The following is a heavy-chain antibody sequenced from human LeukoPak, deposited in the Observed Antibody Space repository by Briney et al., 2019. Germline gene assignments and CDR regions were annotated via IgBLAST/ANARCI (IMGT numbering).Heavy chain of an antibody. D-gene: IGHD3-10*01. CDR2: IWYDGSNK. CDR1: GFTFSSYG. J-gene: IGHJ4*02. Sequence: GGSLRLSCAASGFTFSSYGMHWVRQAPGKGLEWVAVIWYDGSNKYYADSVKGRFTISRDSSKNTLYLQMNSLRAEDTAVYYCARASRITMVRGVIGPDYWGQGTLVTVSS. V-gene: IGHV3-33*01. CDR3: ARASRITMVRGVIGPDY.